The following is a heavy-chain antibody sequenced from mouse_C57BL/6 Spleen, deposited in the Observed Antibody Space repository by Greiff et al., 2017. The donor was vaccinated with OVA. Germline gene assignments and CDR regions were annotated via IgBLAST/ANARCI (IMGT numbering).Heavy chain of an antibody. CDR2: ISSGGSYT. J-gene: IGHJ2*01. D-gene: IGHD3-2*02. Sequence: EVKLEESGGDLVKPGGSLKLSCAASGFTFSSYGMSWVRQTPDKRLEWVATISSGGSYTYYPDSVKGRFTISRDNAKNTLYLQMSSLKSEDTAMYYCARRRDSSGFDYWGQGTTLTVSS. CDR1: GFTFSSYG. V-gene: IGHV5-6*02. CDR3: ARRRDSSGFDY.